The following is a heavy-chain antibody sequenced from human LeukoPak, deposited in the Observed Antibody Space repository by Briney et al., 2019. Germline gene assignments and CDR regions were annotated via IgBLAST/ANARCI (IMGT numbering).Heavy chain of an antibody. J-gene: IGHJ4*02. CDR3: AKDLGLAPRVVPAARLKSEDIIRDY. Sequence: GGSLRLSCAASGFTFSSYGMHWVRQAPGKGLEWVAFIRYDGSNKYYADSVKGRFTISRDNSKNTLYLQMNSLRAEDTAVYYCAKDLGLAPRVVPAARLKSEDIIRDYWGQGTLVTVSS. D-gene: IGHD2-2*01. CDR2: IRYDGSNK. CDR1: GFTFSSYG. V-gene: IGHV3-30*02.